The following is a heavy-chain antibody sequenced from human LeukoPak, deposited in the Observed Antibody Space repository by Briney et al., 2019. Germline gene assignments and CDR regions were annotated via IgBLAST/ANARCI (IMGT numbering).Heavy chain of an antibody. Sequence: PGRSLRLSRAPAALTFSRYWISCARHDAGNWRGWVANIKQDGSEKYYVDSVKGRFTISRDNAKNSLYLQMNSLRAEDTAVYYCARDLGYGDNGDYWGQGTLVTVSS. D-gene: IGHD4-17*01. J-gene: IGHJ4*02. V-gene: IGHV3-7*01. CDR1: ALTFSRYW. CDR2: IKQDGSEK. CDR3: ARDLGYGDNGDY.